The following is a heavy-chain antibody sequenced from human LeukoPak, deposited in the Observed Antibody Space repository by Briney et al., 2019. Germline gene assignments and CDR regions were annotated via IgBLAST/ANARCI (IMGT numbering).Heavy chain of an antibody. CDR2: IWYDGGNK. CDR1: GFTFSTYA. Sequence: GGSLRLSCAASGFTFSTYAMHWVRQAPGKGLEWVAVIWYDGGNKYYSDSVKGRFTISRDNSRNTLYLQMNSLRAEDTAVYHCVREDNYGSGSFLDYWGQGTLVTVSS. CDR3: VREDNYGSGSFLDY. D-gene: IGHD3-10*01. J-gene: IGHJ4*02. V-gene: IGHV3-33*01.